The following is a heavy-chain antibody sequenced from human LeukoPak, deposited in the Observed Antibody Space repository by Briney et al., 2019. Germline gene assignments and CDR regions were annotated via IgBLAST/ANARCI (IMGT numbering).Heavy chain of an antibody. Sequence: PGGSLRLSCAASGFTFSIYAMTWVRQAPGKGLEWVSGISGSGGSTYYADSVKGRFTISRDNSKNTLYLQMNSLRAEDTAVYYCAKVPRGAGTSSGYWGQGTLVTVSS. CDR3: AKVPRGAGTSSGY. D-gene: IGHD3-3*01. J-gene: IGHJ4*02. CDR2: ISGSGGST. CDR1: GFTFSIYA. V-gene: IGHV3-23*01.